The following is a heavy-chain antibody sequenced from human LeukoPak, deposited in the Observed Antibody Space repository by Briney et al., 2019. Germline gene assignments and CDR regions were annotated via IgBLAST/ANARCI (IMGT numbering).Heavy chain of an antibody. CDR1: EFTFNSYS. V-gene: IGHV3-21*01. Sequence: GGSLRLSCAASEFTFNSYSMNWVRQAPGKGLEWVSSISSSSSSIYYADSVKGRFTISRDNAKNSLYLQMNSLRAEDTAVYYCARASGDIVETATMGSYWGQGTLVTVSS. D-gene: IGHD5-18*01. CDR2: ISSSSSSI. CDR3: ARASGDIVETATMGSY. J-gene: IGHJ4*02.